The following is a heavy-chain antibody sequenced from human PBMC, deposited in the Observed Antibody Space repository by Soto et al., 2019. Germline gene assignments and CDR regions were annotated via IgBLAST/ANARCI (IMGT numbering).Heavy chain of an antibody. Sequence: QVQLVQSGAEVKKPGASVKVSCKASGYTFTSSGISWVRQAPGQGLEWMGWISSDNGNTNYAQHLQGRVSMTTDTSTTTAYMDLRSLRSDDTAVYYCARDQGITTVGVYFMYYYGMDVWGQGTTVTGCS. CDR3: ARDQGITTVGVYFMYYYGMDV. J-gene: IGHJ6*02. V-gene: IGHV1-18*01. D-gene: IGHD3-3*01. CDR1: GYTFTSSG. CDR2: ISSDNGNT.